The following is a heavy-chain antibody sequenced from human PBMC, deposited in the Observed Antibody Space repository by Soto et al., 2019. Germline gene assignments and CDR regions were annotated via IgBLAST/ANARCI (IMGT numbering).Heavy chain of an antibody. CDR3: AIDPRYCTNTSCYTGYGWFDP. Sequence: ASVTVSCKTSGYTFISHGISWVRQAPGQGLEWMGWISTYNGNTNYAQNLQGRVTMTTDTSTRTAYMELRSLRSDDTAVYYCAIDPRYCTNTSCYTGYGWFDPWGQGTMVTVSS. CDR1: GYTFISHG. V-gene: IGHV1-18*01. J-gene: IGHJ5*02. D-gene: IGHD2-2*02. CDR2: ISTYNGNT.